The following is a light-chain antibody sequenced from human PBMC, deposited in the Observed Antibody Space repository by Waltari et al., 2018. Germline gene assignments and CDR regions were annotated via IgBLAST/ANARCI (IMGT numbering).Light chain of an antibody. CDR3: QQYHSYPLS. V-gene: IGKV1-39*01. CDR1: QTINSC. Sequence: DIQMTQSPSSLSASIGDRVTITCRASQTINSCLNWYQQKPGKAPNLLIYAASNLQSGVPSRFSGSGSGTDFTLTINSLQPEDFATYYCQQYHSYPLSFGGGTKVEIK. J-gene: IGKJ4*01. CDR2: AAS.